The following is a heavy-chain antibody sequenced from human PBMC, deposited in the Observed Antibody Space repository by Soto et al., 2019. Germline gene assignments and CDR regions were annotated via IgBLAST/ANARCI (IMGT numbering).Heavy chain of an antibody. CDR2: IYYSGST. CDR3: AREGQGGSGLYYYHYGMDV. V-gene: IGHV4-31*03. Sequence: PSETLSLTCTVSGGSISSGGYYWSWIRQHPGKGLEWIGYIYYSGSTYYNPSLKSRVTISVDTSKNQFSLKLSSVTAADTAVYYCAREGQGGSGLYYYHYGMDVWGQGTTVTVSS. D-gene: IGHD3-16*01. J-gene: IGHJ6*02. CDR1: GGSISSGGYY.